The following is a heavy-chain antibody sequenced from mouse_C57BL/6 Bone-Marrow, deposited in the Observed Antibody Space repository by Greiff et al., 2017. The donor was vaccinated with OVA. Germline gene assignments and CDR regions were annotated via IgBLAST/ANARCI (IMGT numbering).Heavy chain of an antibody. J-gene: IGHJ4*01. D-gene: IGHD2-5*01. CDR3: TRGYSNYYAMDY. CDR2: IDPETGGT. V-gene: IGHV1-15*01. Sequence: QVQLKESGAELVRPGASVTLSCKASGYTFTDYEMHWVKQTPVHGLEWIGAIDPETGGTAYNQKFKGKAILTVDKSSSTAYMELRSLTSEDSAVYYCTRGYSNYYAMDYWGQGTSVTVSS. CDR1: GYTFTDYE.